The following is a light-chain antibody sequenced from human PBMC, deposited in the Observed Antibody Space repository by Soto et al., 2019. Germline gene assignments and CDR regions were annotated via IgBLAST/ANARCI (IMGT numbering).Light chain of an antibody. CDR1: QTLGSN. CDR3: QQYNTWPPTWT. Sequence: EIVLTQSPGTLSLSPGERATLSCRASQTLGSNLAWYQQKPGQPPRLLIYGASTRATGVPARISGSGSGTEFTLTISSLQSEDFAVYYCQQYNTWPPTWTFGQGTKVDI. CDR2: GAS. J-gene: IGKJ1*01. V-gene: IGKV3-15*01.